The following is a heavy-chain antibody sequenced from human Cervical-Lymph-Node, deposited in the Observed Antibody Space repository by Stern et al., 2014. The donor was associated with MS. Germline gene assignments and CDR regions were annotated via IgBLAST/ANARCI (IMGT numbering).Heavy chain of an antibody. CDR3: ARTRSSSWNWYFDV. CDR2: IYPGDSDT. CDR1: GYTFNNFW. V-gene: IGHV5-51*03. D-gene: IGHD2-2*01. Sequence: EVQLLESGAEVKLPGESLKISCQGSGYTFNNFWIGWVRQMPGKGLEWMGSIYPGDSDTRYSPSFKGQVSISVDRSSRVAYLQWRSLKASDTAIYYCARTRSSSWNWYFDVWGRGTQVAVYS. J-gene: IGHJ2*01.